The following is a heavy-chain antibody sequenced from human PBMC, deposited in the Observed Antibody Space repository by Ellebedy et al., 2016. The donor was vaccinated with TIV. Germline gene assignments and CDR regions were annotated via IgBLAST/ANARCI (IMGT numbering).Heavy chain of an antibody. Sequence: GESLKISCVASGFTFSSYDMHWVRQGSGSGLEWVSSIGAAGDSYYAGSVKGRVAISRENAKNSLHLQLNNLRVGDTAVYFCARATAGFDYWGQGTLVTVSS. CDR2: IGAAGDS. CDR3: ARATAGFDY. V-gene: IGHV3-13*01. D-gene: IGHD1-14*01. J-gene: IGHJ4*02. CDR1: GFTFSSYD.